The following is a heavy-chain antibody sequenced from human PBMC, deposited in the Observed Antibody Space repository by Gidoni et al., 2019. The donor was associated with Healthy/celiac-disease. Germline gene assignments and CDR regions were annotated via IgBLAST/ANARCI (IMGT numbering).Heavy chain of an antibody. D-gene: IGHD3-10*01. CDR3: AKGGGLLWFGELYFPDY. J-gene: IGHJ4*02. Sequence: QVQLVESGGGVVQPGRSLRLSCAASGFTFSSYGMHWVRQAPGKGLEWVAVISYDGSNKYYADSVKGRFTISRDNSKNTLYLQMNSLRAEDTAVYYCAKGGGLLWFGELYFPDYWGQGTLVTVSS. CDR2: ISYDGSNK. CDR1: GFTFSSYG. V-gene: IGHV3-30*18.